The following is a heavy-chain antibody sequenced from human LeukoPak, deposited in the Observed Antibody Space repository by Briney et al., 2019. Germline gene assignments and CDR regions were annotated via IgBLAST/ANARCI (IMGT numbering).Heavy chain of an antibody. J-gene: IGHJ4*02. V-gene: IGHV4-39*07. Sequence: SETLSLTCTVSGGSISSSSYYWGWIRQPPGKGLEWIGSIYYSGSTYYDPSLKSRVTISVDTSKNQFSLRLTSVTAADTAIYYCVKDRGNHVTDYWGQGTLVTVSS. CDR2: IYYSGST. CDR1: GGSISSSSYY. CDR3: VKDRGNHVTDY. D-gene: IGHD1-14*01.